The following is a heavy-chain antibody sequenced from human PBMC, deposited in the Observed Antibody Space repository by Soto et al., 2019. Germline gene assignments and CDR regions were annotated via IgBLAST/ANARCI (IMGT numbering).Heavy chain of an antibody. CDR3: ARAIAFRDVYNSRHNGMGV. V-gene: IGHV1-8*01. D-gene: IGHD6-13*01. CDR2: MNPNSGNT. J-gene: IGHJ6*02. Sequence: QVQLVQSGAEVKKPGASVKVSCKASGYTFSSFDINWVRQATGQGLEWMGWMNPNSGNTAFGQKFQGRVTMTRNTSTSTDYMELSSLRSEDTAVYYCARAIAFRDVYNSRHNGMGVWGQGTTVIVSS. CDR1: GYTFSSFD.